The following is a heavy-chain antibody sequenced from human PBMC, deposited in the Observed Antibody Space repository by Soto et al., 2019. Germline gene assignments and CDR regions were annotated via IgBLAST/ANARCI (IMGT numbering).Heavy chain of an antibody. V-gene: IGHV4-61*01. CDR3: ARDGHGMDV. CDR2: IFFTGSA. J-gene: IGHJ6*02. Sequence: PSETLSLTCTVSGGSVSTGSYDWSWIRQPPGKGLEWIGKIFFTGSAHYNPSLRNRVTMSVDTSKAQFSLTLTSVTAADTAVYYCARDGHGMDVWGQGTTVTVS. CDR1: GGSVSTGSYD.